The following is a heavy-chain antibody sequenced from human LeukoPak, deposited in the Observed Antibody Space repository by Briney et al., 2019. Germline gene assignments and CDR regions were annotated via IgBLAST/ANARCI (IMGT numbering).Heavy chain of an antibody. CDR2: INHSGST. J-gene: IGHJ4*02. CDR1: GGSFSGYF. D-gene: IGHD6-19*01. Sequence: SETLSLTCAVNGGSFSGYFWSWIRQPPGKGLEWIGEINHSGSTYYNASLKSRITISVDTSRNQFSLKLSSVTAADTAVYYCARIAVAGSRLDYWGQGTLVTVSS. V-gene: IGHV4-34*01. CDR3: ARIAVAGSRLDY.